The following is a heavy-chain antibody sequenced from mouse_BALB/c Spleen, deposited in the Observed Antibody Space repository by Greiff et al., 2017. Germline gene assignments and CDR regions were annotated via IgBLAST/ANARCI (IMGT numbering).Heavy chain of an antibody. D-gene: IGHD4-1*02. Sequence: EVQLVESGPGLVKPSQSLSLTCTVTGYSITSDYAWNWIRQFPGNKLEWMGYISYSGSTSYNPSLKSRISITRDTSKNQFFLQLNSVTTEDTATYYCARPNWDVYFDVWGAGTTVTVSS. CDR3: ARPNWDVYFDV. J-gene: IGHJ1*01. V-gene: IGHV3-2*02. CDR2: ISYSGST. CDR1: GYSITSDYA.